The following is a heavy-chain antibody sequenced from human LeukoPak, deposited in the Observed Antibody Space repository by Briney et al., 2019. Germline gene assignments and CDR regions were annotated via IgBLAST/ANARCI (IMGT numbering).Heavy chain of an antibody. D-gene: IGHD3-22*01. V-gene: IGHV3-49*04. J-gene: IGHJ4*02. CDR3: TRVDSTDYYFDS. Sequence: GGSLRLSCTASGFTFGDYGMTWVRQSPGKGLEWVGFSRSKAYGGTTEYAASVNGRFSISRDDSNSIAYLQMNSLKTEDTAVYYCTRVDSTDYYFDSWGQGTLVTVSS. CDR2: SRSKAYGGTT. CDR1: GFTFGDYG.